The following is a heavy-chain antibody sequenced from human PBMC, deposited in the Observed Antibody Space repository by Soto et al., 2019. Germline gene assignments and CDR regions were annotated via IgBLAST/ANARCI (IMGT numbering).Heavy chain of an antibody. CDR3: ARGGGHNYDIVS. CDR2: INHSGST. CDR1: CGSFSGYY. V-gene: IGHV4-34*01. D-gene: IGHD3-9*01. J-gene: IGHJ4*02. Sequence: PSETLSLTCAFYCGSFSGYYWSWIRQPPGKGLEWIGEINHSGSTNYSPTLKSRVTISVDTSKNQFSLKLSSVTAADTAVYYCARGGGHNYDIVSWGQGTLVTVSS.